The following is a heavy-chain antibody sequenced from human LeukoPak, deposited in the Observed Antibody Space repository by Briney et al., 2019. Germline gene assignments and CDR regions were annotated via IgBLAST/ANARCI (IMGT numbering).Heavy chain of an antibody. V-gene: IGHV4-30-2*01. Sequence: SQTLSLTCTVSGGSISSGGYYWSWIRQPPGKGLEWIGEINHSGSTNYNPSLKSRVTISVDTSKNQFSLKLSSVTAADTAVYYCARGIAVAGKTYYFDYWGQGTLVTVSS. CDR3: ARGIAVAGKTYYFDY. CDR2: INHSGST. CDR1: GGSISSGGYY. D-gene: IGHD6-19*01. J-gene: IGHJ4*02.